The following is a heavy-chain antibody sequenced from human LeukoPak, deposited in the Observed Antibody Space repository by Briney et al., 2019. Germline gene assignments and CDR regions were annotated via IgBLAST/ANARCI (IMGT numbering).Heavy chain of an antibody. CDR2: IYYSGST. Sequence: PSETLSLTCTVSGGSISSYYWIWIRQPPGKGLEWIGYIYYSGSTNYNPSLKSRVTISVDTSKNQFSLKLSSVTAADTAVYYCARGYGGNYWFDPWGQGTLVTVSS. V-gene: IGHV4-59*08. CDR1: GGSISSYY. J-gene: IGHJ5*02. D-gene: IGHD4-23*01. CDR3: ARGYGGNYWFDP.